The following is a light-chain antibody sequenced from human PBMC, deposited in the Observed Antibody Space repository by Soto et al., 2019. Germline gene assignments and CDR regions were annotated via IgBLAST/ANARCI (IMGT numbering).Light chain of an antibody. V-gene: IGLV1-44*01. CDR3: AAWDDSLNGVV. CDR1: SSNIGSNS. J-gene: IGLJ2*01. Sequence: QSVLTQPPSSSGTPGQRVTISCSGSSSNIGSNSVNWYQQLPGTAPKLLMYSSNQRPSGVPDRFSGSKSGTSASLAISGLQSEDEADSYCAAWDDSLNGVVFGGETKLTVL. CDR2: SSN.